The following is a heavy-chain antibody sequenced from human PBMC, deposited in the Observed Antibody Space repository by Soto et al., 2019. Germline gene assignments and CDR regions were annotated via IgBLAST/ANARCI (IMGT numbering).Heavy chain of an antibody. CDR3: TRDIFRTITTVDY. CDR1: GFNFDDHA. D-gene: IGHD2-21*01. J-gene: IGHJ4*02. CDR2: ISANGAFD. V-gene: IGHV3-9*01. Sequence: EVQLVESGGGLVEPGRSLRLSCAASGFNFDDHAMNLVRLAPGKGLEWVSGISANGAFDGYANSVKGRFTISRDNAKNSLFLQMSSLRREDTAFYYWTRDIFRTITTVDYWGQGTLVTVSA.